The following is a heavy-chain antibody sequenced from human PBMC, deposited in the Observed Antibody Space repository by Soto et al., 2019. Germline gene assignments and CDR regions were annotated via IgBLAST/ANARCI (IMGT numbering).Heavy chain of an antibody. CDR3: ARQKDSSGYYYYYYGMDV. V-gene: IGHV3-48*02. Sequence: EVQLVESGGGLVQPGGSLRLSCAASGFTFSSYSMNWVRQAPGKGLEWVSYISSSSSTIYYADSVKGRFTISRDNAKNSLYMQMNNLRDEDTAVYYCARQKDSSGYYYYYYGMDVWGQGTTVTVSS. D-gene: IGHD3-22*01. J-gene: IGHJ6*02. CDR2: ISSSSSTI. CDR1: GFTFSSYS.